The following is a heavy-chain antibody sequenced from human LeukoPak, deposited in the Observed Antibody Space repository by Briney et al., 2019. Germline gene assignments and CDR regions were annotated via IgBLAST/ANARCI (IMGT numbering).Heavy chain of an antibody. J-gene: IGHJ4*02. CDR1: GFSLSRYW. Sequence: GGSLRLSCAASGFSLSRYWMSWVRQAPGEGPDWVANIKQDESEKDYADSVRGRFTISRDNAKNSLYLQMNSLRVEDTGVYYCARDLAWGALDYWGQGTLVTVSS. CDR2: IKQDESEK. V-gene: IGHV3-7*01. CDR3: ARDLAWGALDY. D-gene: IGHD7-27*01.